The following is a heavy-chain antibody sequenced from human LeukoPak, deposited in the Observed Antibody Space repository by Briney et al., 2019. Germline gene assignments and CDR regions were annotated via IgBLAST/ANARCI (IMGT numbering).Heavy chain of an antibody. J-gene: IGHJ4*02. D-gene: IGHD6-19*01. CDR1: GYTFTGYY. CDR2: INPNSGGT. CDR3: ARDIPYSSGWYGVGGFDY. Sequence: ASVKVSCKASGYTFTGYYMHWVRQAPGQGLEWMGWINPNSGGTNYAQKFQGWVTMTRDTSISTAYMELSRLRSDDTAVYYCARDIPYSSGWYGVGGFDYWGQGTLVTVSS. V-gene: IGHV1-2*04.